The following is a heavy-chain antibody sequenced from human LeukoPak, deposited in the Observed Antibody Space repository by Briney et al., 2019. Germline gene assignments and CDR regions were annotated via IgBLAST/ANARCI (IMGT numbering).Heavy chain of an antibody. Sequence: GGSLRLSCAASGFIFSSYWMSWVRQAPGKGLEWVANIKQDGSEKYYVDSVKGRFTISRDNAKNSLYLQMNSLRAEDTAVYYCAKDPGAHYYGSGSYRRGSYFDYWGQGTLVTVSS. CDR2: IKQDGSEK. CDR1: GFIFSSYW. J-gene: IGHJ4*02. V-gene: IGHV3-7*01. D-gene: IGHD3-10*01. CDR3: AKDPGAHYYGSGSYRRGSYFDY.